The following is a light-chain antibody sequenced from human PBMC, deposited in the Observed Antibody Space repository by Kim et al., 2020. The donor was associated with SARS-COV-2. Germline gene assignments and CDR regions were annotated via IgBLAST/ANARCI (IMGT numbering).Light chain of an antibody. Sequence: NFMLTQTHSVSESPGETVTISCTRSSGSIASNYVQWYQQRPGSAPTTVIYEDNQRPSGVPDRFSGSIDSSSNSASLTISGLKTEDEADYYCQSYDRSSYWVFGGGTQLTVL. V-gene: IGLV6-57*04. CDR1: SGSIASNY. CDR3: QSYDRSSYWV. CDR2: EDN. J-gene: IGLJ3*02.